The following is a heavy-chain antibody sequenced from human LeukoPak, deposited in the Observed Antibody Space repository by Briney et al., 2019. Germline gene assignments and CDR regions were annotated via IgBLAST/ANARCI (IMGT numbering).Heavy chain of an antibody. CDR3: ARVWSGVGYGMDV. CDR1: AAAVSSGSHY. D-gene: IGHD3-3*01. Sequence: PSETLSLTCSVSAAAVSSGSHYWSWIRQPPGKGLEWIGYIYYSGSTNYNPSLKSRVTILVDTSKNQFSLKLNSVTAADTALYYCARVWSGVGYGMDVWGQGTTVTVSS. CDR2: IYYSGST. V-gene: IGHV4-61*01. J-gene: IGHJ6*02.